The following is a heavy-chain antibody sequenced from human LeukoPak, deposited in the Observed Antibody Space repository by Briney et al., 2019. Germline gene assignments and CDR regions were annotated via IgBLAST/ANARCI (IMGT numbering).Heavy chain of an antibody. Sequence: GASVKVSCKASGYSFSGYFIHWVRQAPGQGLEWMGRISPNNRDTIYAQKFQGRVTMTRDTSISTAYMELSRLRSDDTAVYYCARVSMAVAGLLDYWGQGTLLTVSS. CDR3: ARVSMAVAGLLDY. CDR1: GYSFSGYF. J-gene: IGHJ4*02. CDR2: ISPNNRDT. V-gene: IGHV1-2*06. D-gene: IGHD6-19*01.